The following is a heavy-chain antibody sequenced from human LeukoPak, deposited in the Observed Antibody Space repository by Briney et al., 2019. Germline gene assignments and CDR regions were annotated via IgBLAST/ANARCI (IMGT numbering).Heavy chain of an antibody. D-gene: IGHD5-24*01. CDR3: ARVVAWLQFSGSAFDM. Sequence: ASVKVSCKASGYTFTDYYVHWVRQAPGQGLEWMVWINPNSGGTNYAQKFQGGVTITRDTSISTAYMELTSLRSDDTAVFYCARVVAWLQFSGSAFDMWGQGTMVTVSS. CDR2: INPNSGGT. J-gene: IGHJ3*02. V-gene: IGHV1-2*02. CDR1: GYTFTDYY.